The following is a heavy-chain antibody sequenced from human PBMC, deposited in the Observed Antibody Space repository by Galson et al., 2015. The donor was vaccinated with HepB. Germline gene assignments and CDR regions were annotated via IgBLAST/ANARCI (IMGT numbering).Heavy chain of an antibody. V-gene: IGHV3-53*01. CDR1: GFTVKSSY. CDR2: IYSGAHG. CDR3: ASPFCIDSNCYPLWH. J-gene: IGHJ4*02. D-gene: IGHD2-21*01. Sequence: SLRLSCAASGFTVKSSYMSWVRQAPGKGLQWVSTIYSGAHGSSTDSVQGRFSISRDTNKNTIFLQMNNLGADDTAVYYCASPFCIDSNCYPLWHWGQGTLVTVSS.